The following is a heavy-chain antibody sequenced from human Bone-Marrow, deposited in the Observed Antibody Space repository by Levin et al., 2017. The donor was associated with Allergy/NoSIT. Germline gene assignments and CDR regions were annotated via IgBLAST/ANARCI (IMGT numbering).Heavy chain of an antibody. CDR3: ARGGVTDYLTKMFDP. CDR1: GYRLTSYD. Sequence: RASVKVSCKASGYRLTSYDIHWVRQATGQGLEWIGWMNPDSGKTGYAQQFQGRISMTRNTSISTAYMELHSLTSEDTALYFCARGGVTDYLTKMFDPWGQGTLVTVAS. D-gene: IGHD3-16*01. CDR2: MNPDSGKT. J-gene: IGHJ5*02. V-gene: IGHV1-8*01.